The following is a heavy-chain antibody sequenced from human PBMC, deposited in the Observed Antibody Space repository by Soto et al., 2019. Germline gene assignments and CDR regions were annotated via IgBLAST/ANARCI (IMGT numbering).Heavy chain of an antibody. J-gene: IGHJ4*02. Sequence: QVQLVESGGGVVQPGRSLRLSCAASGFTFSHYAMHWVRQAPGKGLEWVAVISFDGSNKYYADSVKGRSTISRANSKNELYLHITRPRREDTAVYYCARSAPYYPLDFWGRGSLVTVSS. CDR3: ARSAPYYPLDF. D-gene: IGHD3-22*01. CDR1: GFTFSHYA. V-gene: IGHV3-30-3*01. CDR2: ISFDGSNK.